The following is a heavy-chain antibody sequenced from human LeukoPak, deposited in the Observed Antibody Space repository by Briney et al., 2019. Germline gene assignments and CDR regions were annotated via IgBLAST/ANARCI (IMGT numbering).Heavy chain of an antibody. Sequence: GGSLRLSCAASGFTVSSNYMSWVRQAPGKGLEWVSVIYSGGSTYYADSVKGRFTISRDNSKNTLYLQMNSLRAEDTAVYYCARDPRGYYYDSSGYYDYWGQGTLVTVSS. CDR2: IYSGGST. CDR1: GFTVSSNY. D-gene: IGHD3-22*01. V-gene: IGHV3-53*01. J-gene: IGHJ4*02. CDR3: ARDPRGYYYDSSGYYDY.